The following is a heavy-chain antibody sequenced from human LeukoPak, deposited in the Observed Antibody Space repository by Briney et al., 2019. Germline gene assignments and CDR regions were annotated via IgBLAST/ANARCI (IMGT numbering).Heavy chain of an antibody. Sequence: GGSLRLSCAASGFTVSNSYVNWVRQAPGKGLEWASVIYSGGSTYYADSVKGRFTISRDNSKNTLYLQMNSLRAEDTAVYYCARDPQINAFDIWGQGTMVTVSS. CDR1: GFTVSNSY. CDR2: IYSGGST. CDR3: ARDPQINAFDI. V-gene: IGHV3-66*01. J-gene: IGHJ3*02.